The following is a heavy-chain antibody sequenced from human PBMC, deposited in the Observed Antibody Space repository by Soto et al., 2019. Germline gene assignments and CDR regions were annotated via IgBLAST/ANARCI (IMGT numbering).Heavy chain of an antibody. D-gene: IGHD5-12*01. V-gene: IGHV4-59*01. CDR2: IYYSGST. Sequence: SETLSLTCTVSGGSISSYYWSWIRQPPGKGLEWIGCIYYSGSTNYNPSLKSRVTISVDTSKNQFSLNLRSVTAADTAVYYCARGRWLQLIYFDYWGQGTLVTVSS. CDR3: ARGRWLQLIYFDY. J-gene: IGHJ4*02. CDR1: GGSISSYY.